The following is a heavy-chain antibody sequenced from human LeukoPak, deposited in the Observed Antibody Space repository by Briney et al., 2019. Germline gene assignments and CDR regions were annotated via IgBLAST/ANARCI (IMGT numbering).Heavy chain of an antibody. J-gene: IGHJ4*02. CDR2: ISISSNGR. V-gene: IGHV3-48*01. CDR3: ARDHYGDYRGLFGY. CDR1: GFTFSSYT. Sequence: PGGSLRLSCAASGFTFSSYTMNWVCQAPGKGLEWVSYISISSNGRYYADSVKGRFTISRDNAKNSVYLQMNSLRPEDTAVYYCARDHYGDYRGLFGYWGQGTLVTVSS. D-gene: IGHD4-17*01.